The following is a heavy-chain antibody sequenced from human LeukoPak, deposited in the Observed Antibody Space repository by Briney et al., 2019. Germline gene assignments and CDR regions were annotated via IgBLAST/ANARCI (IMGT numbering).Heavy chain of an antibody. CDR2: IYYSGST. Sequence: PSETLSLTCTVSGGSISSSSYYWGWIRQPPGKGLEWIGSIYYSGSTYYNPSLKSRVTISVDTSKNQFSLKLSSVTAADTAVYYCAREGETGYSYYYYGMDVWGQGTTVTVSS. V-gene: IGHV4-39*07. J-gene: IGHJ6*02. CDR1: GGSISSSSYY. D-gene: IGHD1-1*01. CDR3: AREGETGYSYYYYGMDV.